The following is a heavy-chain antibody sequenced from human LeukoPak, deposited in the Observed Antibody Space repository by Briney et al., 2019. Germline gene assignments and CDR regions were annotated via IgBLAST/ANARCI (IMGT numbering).Heavy chain of an antibody. CDR2: INHSGST. D-gene: IGHD6-19*01. Sequence: PSETLSLTCAVYGGSFSGYYWSWIRQPPGKGLEWIGEINHSGSTNYNPSLKSRVTISVDTSKNQFSLKLSSVTAADTAVYYCARGPLIAVAGVIFDYWGQGTLVTVSS. CDR1: GGSFSGYY. CDR3: ARGPLIAVAGVIFDY. J-gene: IGHJ4*02. V-gene: IGHV4-34*01.